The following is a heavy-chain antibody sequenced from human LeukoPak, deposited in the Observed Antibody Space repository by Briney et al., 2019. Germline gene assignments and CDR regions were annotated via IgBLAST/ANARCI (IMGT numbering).Heavy chain of an antibody. D-gene: IGHD5-12*01. J-gene: IGHJ6*02. CDR2: IYSGGST. CDR1: GFTVSSNY. Sequence: PGGSLRLSCAASGFTVSSNYMSWVRQAPGQGLEWVSVIYSGGSTYYADSVKGRFTISRDNSKNTLCLQMNSLRAEVTAIYYCARELRGGTYGMDVWGQGTTVTVSS. CDR3: ARELRGGTYGMDV. V-gene: IGHV3-53*01.